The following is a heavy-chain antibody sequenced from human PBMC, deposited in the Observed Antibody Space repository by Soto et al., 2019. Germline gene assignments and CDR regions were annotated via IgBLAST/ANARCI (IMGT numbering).Heavy chain of an antibody. V-gene: IGHV3-23*01. D-gene: IGHD2-15*01. J-gene: IGHJ5*02. CDR3: AKSAVAVSATPWFDP. CDR2: ISGSGDKI. CDR1: GFTFSNYA. Sequence: EVQLLESGGGLVQPGGSLRLSCAASGFTFSNYAMSWVRQAPGKGLEWVSSISGSGDKINYADSVKGRFSISRDNSKNTRYLQMNSLGAEDTALYYCAKSAVAVSATPWFDPWGQGTLVTVSS.